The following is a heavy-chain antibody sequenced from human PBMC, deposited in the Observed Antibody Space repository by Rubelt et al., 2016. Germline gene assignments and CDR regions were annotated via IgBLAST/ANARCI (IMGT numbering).Heavy chain of an antibody. V-gene: IGHV3-30*04. J-gene: IGHJ4*02. CDR1: GFTFSDYA. Sequence: RSLRLSCAASGFTFSDYAMHWVRQAPGKGLEWVAVISFDGSNEYYADSVKGRFTISRDSSKNTLYLQMNSLKIEDTAVYYCARWGDDRKVDYWGQGTLVTVSS. CDR3: ARWGDDRKVDY. CDR2: ISFDGSNE. D-gene: IGHD3-22*01.